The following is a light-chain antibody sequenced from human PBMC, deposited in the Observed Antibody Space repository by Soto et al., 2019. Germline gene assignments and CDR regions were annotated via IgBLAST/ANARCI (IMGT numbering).Light chain of an antibody. V-gene: IGKV1-12*01. CDR3: QQAKRFRWT. CDR1: QAISNW. CDR2: AAS. J-gene: IGKJ1*01. Sequence: DIQMTQSPSSLSASVGDRVTITCRATQAISNWVAWDQHKPGKAPKLLIYAASILQSGVPSRFSGSGSERDFTLTISSLQPEDFATYYCQQAKRFRWTFGQGTKVEIK.